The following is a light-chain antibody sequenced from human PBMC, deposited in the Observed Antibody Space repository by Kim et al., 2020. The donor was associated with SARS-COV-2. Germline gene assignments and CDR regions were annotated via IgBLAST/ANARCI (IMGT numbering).Light chain of an antibody. CDR2: DVS. Sequence: PGQSGTISCTGTSSDVGGYNYVSWYQQHPGKAPKLMIYDVSKRPSGVPDRFSGSKSGNTASLTISGLQAEDEADYYCCSYAGSPYVFGTGTKVTVL. V-gene: IGLV2-11*01. J-gene: IGLJ1*01. CDR1: SSDVGGYNY. CDR3: CSYAGSPYV.